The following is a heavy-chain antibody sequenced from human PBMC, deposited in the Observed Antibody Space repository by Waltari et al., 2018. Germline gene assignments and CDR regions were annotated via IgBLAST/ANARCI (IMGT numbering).Heavy chain of an antibody. D-gene: IGHD3-16*01. CDR2: ILPIFGDA. Sequence: QVQLVQSGPEMKKPGSSVKVSCKLSGGTFRNYAISWVRNAPGQGREWMGGILPIFGDADYAQKFQGRLTITADESTSTAYLDLSSVTSDDTAVYYCARVGATVFDHWGQGTQVTVSS. CDR1: GGTFRNYA. CDR3: ARVGATVFDH. V-gene: IGHV1-69*01. J-gene: IGHJ4*02.